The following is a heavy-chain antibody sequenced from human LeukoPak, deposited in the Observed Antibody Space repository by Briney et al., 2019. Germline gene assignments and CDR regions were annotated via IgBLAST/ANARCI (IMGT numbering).Heavy chain of an antibody. CDR1: GFTFSSYS. V-gene: IGHV3-21*01. J-gene: IGHJ4*02. CDR2: ISRSSSYI. D-gene: IGHD3-10*01. CDR3: ASNYGSGSYYNGIDY. Sequence: GGSLRLSCAASGFTFSSYSMKWVRQAPGKGLEWVSSISRSSSYIYYADSVKGRFTISRDNARNSLYLQMDSLRAEDTAVYYCASNYGSGSYYNGIDYWGQGTLVTVSS.